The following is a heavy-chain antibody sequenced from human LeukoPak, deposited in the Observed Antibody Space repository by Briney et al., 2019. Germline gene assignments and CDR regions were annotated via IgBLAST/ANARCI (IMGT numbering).Heavy chain of an antibody. CDR2: IYYSGST. J-gene: IGHJ6*03. CDR1: GGSITSSSYH. CDR3: ASPPMIRGTYYFYYYMDV. Sequence: SSETLSLTCTVSGGSITSSSYHWGWIRQPPGKGLEWIGSIYYSGSTYYNPSLKSRVTISVDTSKNQFSLKLSSVTAADTAVYYCASPPMIRGTYYFYYYMDVWGKGTTATVSS. D-gene: IGHD3-10*01. V-gene: IGHV4-39*01.